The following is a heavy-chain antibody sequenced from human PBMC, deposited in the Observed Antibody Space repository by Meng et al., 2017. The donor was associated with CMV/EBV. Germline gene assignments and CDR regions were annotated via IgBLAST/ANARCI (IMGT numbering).Heavy chain of an antibody. J-gene: IGHJ5*02. CDR3: ARDIGLSQQWQSNDWFDP. Sequence: GESLKISCAASGFTFSSYWMHWVRQAPGKGLVWVSRINSDGSSTSYADSVKGRFTISRDNAKNTLYLQMNSLRAEDTAVYYCARDIGLSQQWQSNDWFDPWGQGTLVTVSS. CDR2: INSDGSST. D-gene: IGHD6-19*01. CDR1: GFTFSSYW. V-gene: IGHV3-74*01.